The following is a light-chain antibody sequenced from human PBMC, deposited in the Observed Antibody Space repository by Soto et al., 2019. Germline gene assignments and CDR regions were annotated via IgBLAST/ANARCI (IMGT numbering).Light chain of an antibody. V-gene: IGKV3-15*01. J-gene: IGKJ4*01. Sequence: EIVMTQSPATQSESPGERATLSCRASQSVGSSLAWYQQKRGQAPRLLIHGASTRATGIPARFSGSGSGTEFTLTISSLQSEDFAVYYCQQYNNWLSFGGGTKVDI. CDR1: QSVGSS. CDR3: QQYNNWLS. CDR2: GAS.